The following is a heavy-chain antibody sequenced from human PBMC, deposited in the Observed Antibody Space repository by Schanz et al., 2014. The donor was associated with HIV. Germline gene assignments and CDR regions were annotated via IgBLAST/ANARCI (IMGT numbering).Heavy chain of an antibody. Sequence: QVQLVQSGAEVKKPGASVKVSCKASGYTFTSYDINWVRQAPGQGLEWMGWISAYNGNTNYAQKFQGRLTMTRNTSISTAYMELSSLRSEDTAVYYCARVPKHNFGSGSYYPFDYWGQGTLVTVSS. J-gene: IGHJ4*02. CDR2: ISAYNGNT. CDR3: ARVPKHNFGSGSYYPFDY. D-gene: IGHD3-10*01. CDR1: GYTFTSYD. V-gene: IGHV1-18*01.